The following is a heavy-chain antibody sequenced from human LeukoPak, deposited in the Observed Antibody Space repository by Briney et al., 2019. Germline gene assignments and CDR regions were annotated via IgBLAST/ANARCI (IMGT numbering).Heavy chain of an antibody. D-gene: IGHD2-15*01. J-gene: IGHJ4*02. CDR2: IIPIFGTA. CDR3: AQDCSGGSCQEEDY. V-gene: IGHV1-69*06. Sequence: SVKVPCKASGGTFSSYAISWVRQAPGQGLEWMGGIIPIFGTANYAQKFQGRVTITADKSTSTAYMELSSLRSEDTAVYYCAQDCSGGSCQEEDYWGQGTLVTVSS. CDR1: GGTFSSYA.